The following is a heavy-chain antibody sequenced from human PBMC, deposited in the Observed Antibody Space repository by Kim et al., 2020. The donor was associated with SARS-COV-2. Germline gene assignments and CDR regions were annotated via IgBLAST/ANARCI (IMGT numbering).Heavy chain of an antibody. J-gene: IGHJ4*02. D-gene: IGHD5-18*01. CDR3: ARTPDVDTAMVEDY. Sequence: NPSLKSRVTISVDKSKNQFSLKRSSVTAADTAVYYCARTPDVDTAMVEDYWGQGTLVTVSS. V-gene: IGHV4-4*02.